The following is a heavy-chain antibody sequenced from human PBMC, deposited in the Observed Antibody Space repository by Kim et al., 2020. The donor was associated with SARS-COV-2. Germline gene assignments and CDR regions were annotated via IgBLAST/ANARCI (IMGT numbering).Heavy chain of an antibody. CDR2: INPSGGST. V-gene: IGHV1-46*01. J-gene: IGHJ6*02. D-gene: IGHD3-10*01. CDR1: GYTFTSYY. Sequence: ASVKVSCKASGYTFTSYYMHWVRQAPGQGLEWMGIINPSGGSTSYAQKFQGRVTMTRDTSTSTVYMELSSLRSEDTAVYYCARDLVLLWFGELAVHYYYYGMDVWGQGTTVTVSS. CDR3: ARDLVLLWFGELAVHYYYYGMDV.